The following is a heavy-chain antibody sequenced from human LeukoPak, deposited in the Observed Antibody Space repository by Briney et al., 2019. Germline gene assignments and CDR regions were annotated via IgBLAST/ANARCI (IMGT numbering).Heavy chain of an antibody. V-gene: IGHV3-21*01. CDR1: GFTFNNYN. J-gene: IGHJ6*03. D-gene: IGHD1-26*01. CDR3: ARDPYSGNYGNYYYYYMDV. Sequence: PGGSLRLSCAASGFTFNNYNMNWVRQAPGKALEWVSSITSSSTYIFYADSVKGRFTISRDNAKNSLYLQMNSLGPEDTAVYYCARDPYSGNYGNYYYYYMDVWGKGTTVTISS. CDR2: ITSSSTYI.